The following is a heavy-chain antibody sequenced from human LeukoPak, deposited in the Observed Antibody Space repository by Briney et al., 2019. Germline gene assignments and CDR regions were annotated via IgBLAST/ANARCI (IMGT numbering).Heavy chain of an antibody. CDR3: ARWDYYSTGYYYFDY. Sequence: SETLSLTCTVSGGSISSFYWGWIRQPPGKGLEWIGYIYYSGSTNYNPSLKSRVTISVDTSNNQFSLRLSSVTAADTAVYYCARWDYYSTGYYYFDYWGQGTLVTVSS. CDR1: GGSISSFY. D-gene: IGHD3-22*01. J-gene: IGHJ4*02. V-gene: IGHV4-59*01. CDR2: IYYSGST.